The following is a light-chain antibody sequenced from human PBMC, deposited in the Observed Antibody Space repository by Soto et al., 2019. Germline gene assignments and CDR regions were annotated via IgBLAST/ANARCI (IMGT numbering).Light chain of an antibody. Sequence: DIPMTQSPSTLSGSVGDRVTITFRASQTISSWLAWYQQKPGKAPKLLIYKASTLKSGVPSRFSGSGSGTEFTLTISSLQPDDFATYYSQHYNSYSEAFGQGTKVELK. CDR1: QTISSW. CDR3: QHYNSYSEA. V-gene: IGKV1-5*03. J-gene: IGKJ1*01. CDR2: KAS.